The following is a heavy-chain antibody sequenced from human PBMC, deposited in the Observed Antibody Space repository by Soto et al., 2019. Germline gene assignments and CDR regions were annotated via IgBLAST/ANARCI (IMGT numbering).Heavy chain of an antibody. CDR1: GYTFTGYY. Sequence: ASVKVSCKASGYTFTGYYMHWVRQAPGQGLEWMGWINPNSGGTNYAQKFQGWVTMTRDTSISTAYMELSSLRSEDTAVYYCARGFYYDSSGSGDAFDIWGQGTMVTVSS. CDR3: ARGFYYDSSGSGDAFDI. D-gene: IGHD3-22*01. CDR2: INPNSGGT. J-gene: IGHJ3*02. V-gene: IGHV1-2*04.